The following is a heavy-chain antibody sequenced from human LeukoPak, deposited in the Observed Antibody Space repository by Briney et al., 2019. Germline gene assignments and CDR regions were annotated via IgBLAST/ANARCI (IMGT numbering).Heavy chain of an antibody. J-gene: IGHJ4*02. V-gene: IGHV3-48*03. Sequence: GGSLRLSCAASGFSFSSYEMHWVRQAPGKGLEWVSDISSSGSTTYYADSVRGRFTTSRDNAKNLLYLQMHSLRAEDTAIYYCSLLAVASPQDYWGQGTSVTVSS. CDR2: ISSSGSTT. CDR3: SLLAVASPQDY. CDR1: GFSFSSYE. D-gene: IGHD6-19*01.